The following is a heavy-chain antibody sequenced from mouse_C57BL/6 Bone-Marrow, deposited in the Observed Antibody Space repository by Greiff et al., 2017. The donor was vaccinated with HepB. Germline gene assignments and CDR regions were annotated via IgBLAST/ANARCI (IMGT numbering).Heavy chain of an antibody. CDR1: GFTFSSYA. CDR3: AREEDYYGSSYDAMDY. CDR2: ISDGGSYT. J-gene: IGHJ4*01. V-gene: IGHV5-4*01. D-gene: IGHD1-1*01. Sequence: EVKLVESGGGLVKPGGSLKLSCAASGFTFSSYAMSWVRQTPEKRLEWVATISDGGSYTYYPDNVKGRFTISRDNAKNNLYLQMSHLKSEDTAMYYCAREEDYYGSSYDAMDYWGQGTSVTASS.